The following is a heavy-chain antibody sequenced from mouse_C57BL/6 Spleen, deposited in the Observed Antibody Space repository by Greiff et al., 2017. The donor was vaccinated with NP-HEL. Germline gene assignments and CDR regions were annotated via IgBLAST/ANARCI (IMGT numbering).Heavy chain of an antibody. J-gene: IGHJ1*03. D-gene: IGHD1-1*01. CDR2: IRSKSNNYAT. CDR1: GFSFNTYA. CDR3: VRHPVVADWYFDV. V-gene: IGHV10-1*01. Sequence: DVMLVESGGGLVQPKGSLKLSCAASGFSFNTYAMNWVRQAPGKGLEWVARIRSKSNNYATYYADSVKDRFTISRDDSESMLYLQMNNLKTEDTAMYYCVRHPVVADWYFDVWGTGTTVTVSS.